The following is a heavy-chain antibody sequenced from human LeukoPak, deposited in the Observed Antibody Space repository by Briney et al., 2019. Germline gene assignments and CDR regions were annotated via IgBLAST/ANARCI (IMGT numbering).Heavy chain of an antibody. V-gene: IGHV4-34*01. CDR2: INHSGST. CDR3: ARQLVRDYYYYYYMDV. CDR1: GGSFSGYY. D-gene: IGHD6-6*01. Sequence: SETLSLTCAVYGGSFSGYYWSWIRQPPGKGLEWIGEINHSGSTNYNPSLKSRVTISVDASKNQFSLKLSSVTAADTAVYYCARQLVRDYYYYYYMDVWGKGTTVTVSS. J-gene: IGHJ6*03.